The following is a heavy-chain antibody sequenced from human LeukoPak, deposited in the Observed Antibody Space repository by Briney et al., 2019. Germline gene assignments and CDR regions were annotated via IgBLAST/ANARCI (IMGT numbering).Heavy chain of an antibody. V-gene: IGHV3-11*04. D-gene: IGHD3-3*01. CDR3: ARGPTYYDFWSGYPKGGYYFDY. CDR2: ISSSGRTI. CDR1: GFTFSDYY. J-gene: IGHJ4*02. Sequence: GGSLRLSCAASGFTFSDYYMGWIRQAPGKGLEWVSYISSSGRTIYYADSVKGRFTISRDNAKNSLYLQMNSLRAEDTAVYYCARGPTYYDFWSGYPKGGYYFDYWGQGTLVTVSS.